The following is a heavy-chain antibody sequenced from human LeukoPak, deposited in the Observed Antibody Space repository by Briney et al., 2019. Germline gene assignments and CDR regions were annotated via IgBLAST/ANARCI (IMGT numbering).Heavy chain of an antibody. D-gene: IGHD2-2*01. Sequence: GGSLRLSCAASGFTFSSYWMSWVRQAPGKGLEWVANIKQDGSEKYYVDSVKGRFTISRDNAKNSLYLQMNSLRAGDTAVYYCARARLVPAAMRDAFDIWGQGTLVTVSS. J-gene: IGHJ3*02. CDR3: ARARLVPAAMRDAFDI. V-gene: IGHV3-7*01. CDR2: IKQDGSEK. CDR1: GFTFSSYW.